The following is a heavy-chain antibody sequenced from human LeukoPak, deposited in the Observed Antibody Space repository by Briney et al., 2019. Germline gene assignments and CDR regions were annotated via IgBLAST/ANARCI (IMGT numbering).Heavy chain of an antibody. J-gene: IGHJ5*02. V-gene: IGHV3-21*01. Sequence: GGSLRLSCAASGFTFSSYEMNWVRQAPGKGLEWVSSISSSSSYIYYADSVKGRFTISRDNAKNSLYLQMNSLRAEDTAVYYCARDPRAAHWFDPWGQGTLVTVSS. CDR2: ISSSSSYI. CDR1: GFTFSSYE. D-gene: IGHD6-25*01. CDR3: ARDPRAAHWFDP.